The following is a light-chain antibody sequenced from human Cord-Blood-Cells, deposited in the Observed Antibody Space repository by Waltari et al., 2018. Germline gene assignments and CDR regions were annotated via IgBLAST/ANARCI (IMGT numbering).Light chain of an antibody. V-gene: IGLV2-23*01. CDR1: SSDVGSYNL. J-gene: IGLJ3*02. CDR2: EGS. CDR3: CSYAGSSWV. Sequence: QSALTQPASASASPGQSITISCTGTSSDVGSYNLLSWYHQHPGKAPKLMIYEGSKRPSGVSNRFSGSKSGNTASLTISGLQAEDEADYYCCSYAGSSWVFGGGTKLTVL.